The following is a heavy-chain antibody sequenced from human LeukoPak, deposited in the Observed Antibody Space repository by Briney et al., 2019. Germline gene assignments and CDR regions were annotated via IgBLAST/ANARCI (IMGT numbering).Heavy chain of an antibody. D-gene: IGHD5-18*01. V-gene: IGHV4-59*01. J-gene: IGHJ4*02. CDR1: GGSISSYY. CDR2: IYYSGST. Sequence: PSETLSLTCTVSGGSISSYYWSWIRQPPGKGLEWIGYIYYSGSTNYNPSLKSRVTISVDTSKNQFSLKLSSVTAADTAVYYCARGSYYSYDDYYFDYWGQGTLLTVSS. CDR3: ARGSYYSYDDYYFDY.